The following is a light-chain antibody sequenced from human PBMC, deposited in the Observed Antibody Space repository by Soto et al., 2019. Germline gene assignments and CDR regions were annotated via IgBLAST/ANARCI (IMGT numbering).Light chain of an antibody. CDR1: QSISSY. Sequence: DIQITQSPSSLSASVGDGVTITCRASQSISSYVSWYQQKPGKAPKLLIYAASRLESGVPSRFSGSRSGTDFTLTISSLQPEDFAIYYCQQTYTTPEITFGQGTRLEIK. V-gene: IGKV1-39*01. J-gene: IGKJ5*01. CDR2: AAS. CDR3: QQTYTTPEIT.